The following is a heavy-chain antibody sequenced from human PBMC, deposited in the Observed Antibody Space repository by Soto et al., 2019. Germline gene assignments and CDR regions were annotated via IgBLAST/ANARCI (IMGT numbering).Heavy chain of an antibody. V-gene: IGHV1-69*02. D-gene: IGHD2-2*01. CDR2: IIPILGIA. J-gene: IGHJ6*03. Sequence: QVQLVQSGAEVKKPGSSVKVSCKASGGTFSSYPISWVRQAPGQGREWMGRIIPILGIANYAQKFQGRVTITADKSTSTAYMELSSLRSEDTAVYYCARGDCSSTSCYGVGYYYYYMDVWGKGTTVTVSS. CDR1: GGTFSSYP. CDR3: ARGDCSSTSCYGVGYYYYYMDV.